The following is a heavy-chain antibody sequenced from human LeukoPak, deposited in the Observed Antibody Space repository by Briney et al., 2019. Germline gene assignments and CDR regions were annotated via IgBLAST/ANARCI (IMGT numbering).Heavy chain of an antibody. CDR2: MDPNSGNT. CDR1: VYTFTSYD. J-gene: IGHJ5*02. D-gene: IGHD6-13*01. CDR3: ARKRTVAAGKGLNWFDP. V-gene: IGHV1-8*01. Sequence: ASVTVSCKASVYTFTSYDFNWVRQATGPGLGWMGWMDPNSGNTGYAQKFQGRVTMTRNTSISTAYLELSSLRSEDTAGYYCARKRTVAAGKGLNWFDPWGQGTLVTVSS.